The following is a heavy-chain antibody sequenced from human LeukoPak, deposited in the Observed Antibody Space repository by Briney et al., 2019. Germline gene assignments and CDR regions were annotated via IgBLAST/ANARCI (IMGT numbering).Heavy chain of an antibody. CDR3: AISSKPGYYYGMDV. D-gene: IGHD6-13*01. Sequence: SETLSLTCAVYGGSFSGYYWSWIRQPPGKGLEWIGEINHSGSTNYNPSLKSRVTISVDTSKNQFSLKLSSVTAADTAVYYCAISSKPGYYYGMDVWGQGTTVTVSS. V-gene: IGHV4-34*01. CDR1: GGSFSGYY. CDR2: INHSGST. J-gene: IGHJ6*02.